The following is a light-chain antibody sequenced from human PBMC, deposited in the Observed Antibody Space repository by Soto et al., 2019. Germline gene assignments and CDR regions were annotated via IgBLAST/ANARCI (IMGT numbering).Light chain of an antibody. CDR1: QSVSSSY. CDR2: GAS. V-gene: IGKV3-20*01. Sequence: EIVLTQSPGTLSLSPGERATLSCRSSQSVSSSYLAWYQQKPGQAPRLLIYGASSRATGIPDRFSGSGSETDFTLTVSRLEPEDFAVYYCQQFGDSLTFGGGTKVEI. J-gene: IGKJ4*01. CDR3: QQFGDSLT.